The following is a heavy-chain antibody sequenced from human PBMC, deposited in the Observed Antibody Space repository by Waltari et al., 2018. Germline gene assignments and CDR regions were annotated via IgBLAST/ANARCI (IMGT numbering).Heavy chain of an antibody. CDR1: GFTLSSYA. D-gene: IGHD3-16*01. J-gene: IGHJ4*02. CDR2: ISASGAGK. V-gene: IGHV3-23*01. CDR3: AKSSWGLGGWFDY. Sequence: EVQLLESGGGLVQPGGSLRLSWEASGFTLSSYAMSWVRQSPGKGLEWVSVISASGAGKYYADSVKGRFTISRDNSKNRLYLQINSLRGEDTAVYYCAKSSWGLGGWFDYWGQGTLVTVSS.